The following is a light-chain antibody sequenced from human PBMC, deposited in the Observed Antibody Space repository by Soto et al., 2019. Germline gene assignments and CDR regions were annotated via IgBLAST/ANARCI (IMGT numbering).Light chain of an antibody. V-gene: IGKV1-39*01. J-gene: IGKJ3*01. CDR3: QQSYSTPCT. CDR1: QSISRY. CDR2: AAS. Sequence: DIQMTQSPSSLSASLGDRVTITCRASQSISRYLYWYQQKPAKAPQLLIYAASSLQSRVPSRFSGSGSGTDFTLTISSRQHEDFATYYCQQSYSTPCTFGPGTKVDIK.